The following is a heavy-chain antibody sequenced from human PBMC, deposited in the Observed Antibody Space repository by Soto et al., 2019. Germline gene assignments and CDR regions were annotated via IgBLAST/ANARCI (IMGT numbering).Heavy chain of an antibody. J-gene: IGHJ4*02. D-gene: IGHD2-15*01. CDR3: AKPALDPGMLPHAPAPY. CDR1: GFTFSSYA. V-gene: IGHV3-23*01. Sequence: PGGSLRLSCAASGFTFSSYAMSWVRQAPGKGLEWVSAISGSGGSTYYADSVKGRFTISRDNSKNTLYLQMNSLRAEDTAVYYCAKPALDPGMLPHAPAPYWGQGTLVTVSS. CDR2: ISGSGGST.